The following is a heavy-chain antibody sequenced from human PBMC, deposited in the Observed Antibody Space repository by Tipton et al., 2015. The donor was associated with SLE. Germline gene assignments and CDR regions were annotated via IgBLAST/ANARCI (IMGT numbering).Heavy chain of an antibody. J-gene: IGHJ6*03. V-gene: IGHV4-59*08. D-gene: IGHD3-3*01. Sequence: TLSLTCTVSGGSISSYYWSWIRQPPGKALEWIGYIFHSGSTNHNPSLKSRVTISVDTSKNQFSLKLSSVTAADTAVYYCARTSTYYDFWSGSYYYYYYMDVWGKGTTVTVSS. CDR2: IFHSGST. CDR1: GGSISSYY. CDR3: ARTSTYYDFWSGSYYYYYYMDV.